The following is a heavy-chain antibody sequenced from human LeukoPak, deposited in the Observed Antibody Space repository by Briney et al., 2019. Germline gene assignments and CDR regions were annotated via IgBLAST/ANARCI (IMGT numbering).Heavy chain of an antibody. CDR2: IKQDGNEK. Sequence: PGGTLRLSCAASGFIFSDYGMSWVRQAPGKGLEWVANIKQDGNEKYYVDSVKGRFTISRDNAKNSLDLQMNSLRAEDTAVYYCARDTLGEGEDANYAVYYFDYWGQGTPVTVSS. V-gene: IGHV3-7*01. CDR3: ARDTLGEGEDANYAVYYFDY. CDR1: GFIFSDYG. J-gene: IGHJ4*02. D-gene: IGHD4/OR15-4a*01.